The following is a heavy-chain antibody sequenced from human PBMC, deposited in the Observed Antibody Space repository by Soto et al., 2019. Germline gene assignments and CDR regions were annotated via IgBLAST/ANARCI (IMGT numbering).Heavy chain of an antibody. CDR1: GFSLSTSGEG. CDR2: IYWDDDK. D-gene: IGHD6-13*01. J-gene: IGHJ5*02. CDR3: AHLTIAAAGIDRNWFDP. Sequence: SGPTLVNPTQTLTLTCTFSGFSLSTSGEGVSRIRQPPGKALEWLALIYWDDDKRYSPSLKSRLTITKDTSKSQVVLTVTNMDPVDTATYYCAHLTIAAAGIDRNWFDPWGPGTLVTVSS. V-gene: IGHV2-5*02.